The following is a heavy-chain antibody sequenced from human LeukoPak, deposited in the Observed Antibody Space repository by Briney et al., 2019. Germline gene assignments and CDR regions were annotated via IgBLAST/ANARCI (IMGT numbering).Heavy chain of an antibody. Sequence: AASVKVSCKASGYTFTSYDINWVRQAPGQGLEWMGWMNPNSGNTGYAQKFQGRVTMTRNTSISTAYMELSSLRSEDTAVYYCARGPWFRSLVGCCADGVCYPGYWGQGTLVTVSS. D-gene: IGHD2-8*01. CDR2: MNPNSGNT. CDR3: ARGPWFRSLVGCCADGVCYPGY. CDR1: GYTFTSYD. V-gene: IGHV1-8*01. J-gene: IGHJ4*02.